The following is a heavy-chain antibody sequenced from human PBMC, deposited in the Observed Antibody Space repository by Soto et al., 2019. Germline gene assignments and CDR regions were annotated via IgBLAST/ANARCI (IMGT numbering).Heavy chain of an antibody. V-gene: IGHV3-30*04. Sequence: QVQLVESGGGVVQPGRSLRLSCAGSGFTFSREAMHWVRQSPGKGLEWVAAISYDERNKCYADSVRGRFTISRDNSKNTLYLQIMSLRAEDTAVYYCARAYSSNWCLDYWGQGTLVIVSS. CDR2: ISYDERNK. D-gene: IGHD6-13*01. CDR1: GFTFSREA. CDR3: ARAYSSNWCLDY. J-gene: IGHJ4*02.